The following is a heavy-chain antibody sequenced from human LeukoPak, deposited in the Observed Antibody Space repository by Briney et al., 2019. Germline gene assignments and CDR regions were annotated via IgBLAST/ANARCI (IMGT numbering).Heavy chain of an antibody. CDR3: ARVGATRGTVDY. Sequence: SETLSLXCAVYGGSFSGYYWSWIRQPPGKGLESIGEINHSGSTNYNPSLKSRVTISVDTSKNQFSLKLSSVTAADTAVYYCARVGATRGTVDYWGQGTLVTVSS. V-gene: IGHV4-34*01. D-gene: IGHD1-26*01. CDR1: GGSFSGYY. CDR2: INHSGST. J-gene: IGHJ4*02.